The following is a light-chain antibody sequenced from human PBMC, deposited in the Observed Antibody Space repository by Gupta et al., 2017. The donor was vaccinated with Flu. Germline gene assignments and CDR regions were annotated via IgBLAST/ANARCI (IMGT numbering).Light chain of an antibody. Sequence: QSVLSQPPSVSAAPGQKVTISCSGSSSNIGANYVSWYQQLPGTAPKLLIYDNYKRSAGIPDRVSGSKSGTSPTLDITGLQTGDEADYYCGTWYNSRDCSRVFGGGTKVIVL. CDR1: SSNIGANY. J-gene: IGLJ3*02. V-gene: IGLV1-51*01. CDR3: GTWYNSRDCSRV. CDR2: DNY.